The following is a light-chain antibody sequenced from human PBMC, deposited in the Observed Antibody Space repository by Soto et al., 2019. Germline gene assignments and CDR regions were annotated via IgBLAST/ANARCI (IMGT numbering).Light chain of an antibody. CDR1: SSNIGSNS. CDR3: AAWDDSLSGYWV. CDR2: SNN. V-gene: IGLV1-47*02. J-gene: IGLJ3*02. Sequence: QSVLTQPPSASGTPGQRVTISCSGSSSNIGSNSVYWYQQLPGTAPNLLIYSNNQRPSGVPDRFSGSKSGTSASLAISGLRSEDEADYYCAAWDDSLSGYWVFGGGTQLTVL.